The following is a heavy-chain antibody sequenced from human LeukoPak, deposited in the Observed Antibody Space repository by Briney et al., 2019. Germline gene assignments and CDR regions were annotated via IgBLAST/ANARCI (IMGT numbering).Heavy chain of an antibody. CDR2: ISAYNGNT. V-gene: IGHV1-18*01. CDR3: ARDGLTTVTTDYSYGMDV. Sequence: ASVKVSCKASGYTFTSYGISWLRQAPGQGLECMGWISAYNGNTNYAQKLQGSVTMTTDTSTSTAYMELRSLRSDDTAVYYCARDGLTTVTTDYSYGMDVWGQGTTVTVSS. CDR1: GYTFTSYG. D-gene: IGHD4-17*01. J-gene: IGHJ6*02.